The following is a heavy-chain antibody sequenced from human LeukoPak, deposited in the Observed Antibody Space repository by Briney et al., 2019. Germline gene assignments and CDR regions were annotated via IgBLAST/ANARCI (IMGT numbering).Heavy chain of an antibody. CDR3: ARESYSSGWYQYYYYYMDV. Sequence: TGGSLRLSCAASGFTFSSYGMNWVRQAPGKGLEWVSYISSSSSTIYYADSVKGRFTISRDNAKNSLYLQMNSLRAEDTAVYYCARESYSSGWYQYYYYYMDVWGKGTTVTVSS. J-gene: IGHJ6*03. V-gene: IGHV3-48*01. CDR1: GFTFSSYG. D-gene: IGHD6-19*01. CDR2: ISSSSSTI.